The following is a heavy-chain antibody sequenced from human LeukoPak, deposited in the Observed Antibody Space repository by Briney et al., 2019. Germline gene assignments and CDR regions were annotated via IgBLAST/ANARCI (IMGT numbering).Heavy chain of an antibody. Sequence: GGSLRLPCAASGFTFSSYAMSWVRQAPGKGLEWVSAISGSGGSTYYADSVKGRFTISRDNSKNTLYLQMNSLRAEDTAVYYCAKVGSRGYYYYYGMDVWGQGTTVTVSS. CDR3: AKVGSRGYYYYYGMDV. D-gene: IGHD3-10*01. CDR2: ISGSGGST. V-gene: IGHV3-23*01. CDR1: GFTFSSYA. J-gene: IGHJ6*02.